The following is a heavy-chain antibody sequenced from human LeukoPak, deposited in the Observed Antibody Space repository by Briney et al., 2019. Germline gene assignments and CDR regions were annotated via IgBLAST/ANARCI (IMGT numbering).Heavy chain of an antibody. CDR2: IYYSGST. D-gene: IGHD4-23*01. V-gene: IGHV4-59*01. CDR1: GGSISSYY. Sequence: PSETLSLTCTVSGGSISSYYWSWIRQPPGKGLEWIGYIYYSGSTNYNPSLKSRVTISVDTSKNQLSLKLSSVTAADTAVYYCARDPAGGGNYDYWGQGTLVTVSS. J-gene: IGHJ4*02. CDR3: ARDPAGGGNYDY.